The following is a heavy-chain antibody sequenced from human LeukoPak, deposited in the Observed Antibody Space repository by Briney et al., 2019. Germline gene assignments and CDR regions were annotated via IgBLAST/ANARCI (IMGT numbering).Heavy chain of an antibody. D-gene: IGHD2-2*01. V-gene: IGHV3-48*04. CDR2: ISGNSASI. CDR1: GFTFSTYS. Sequence: PGGSLRLSCAASGFTFSTYSMNWVRQAPGKGLEWVSYISGNSASIYYADSVKGRFTISRDNAKNSLYLQMNSLRAEDTALYHCAREPGANAFDIWGQGTMVTVSS. J-gene: IGHJ3*02. CDR3: AREPGANAFDI.